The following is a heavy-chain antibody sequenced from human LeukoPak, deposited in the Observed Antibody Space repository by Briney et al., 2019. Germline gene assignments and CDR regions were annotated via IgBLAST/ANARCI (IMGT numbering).Heavy chain of an antibody. CDR2: IYYSGST. CDR1: GGSFSSYY. CDR3: ARLSGGSSNFDY. D-gene: IGHD2-15*01. J-gene: IGHJ4*02. V-gene: IGHV4-59*01. Sequence: SSETLSLTCAVYGGSFSSYYWGWIRQPPGKGLEWIGYIYYSGSTNYNPSLKSRVTISVDTSKNQFSLKLSSVTAADTAVYYCARLSGGSSNFDYWGQGTLVTVSS.